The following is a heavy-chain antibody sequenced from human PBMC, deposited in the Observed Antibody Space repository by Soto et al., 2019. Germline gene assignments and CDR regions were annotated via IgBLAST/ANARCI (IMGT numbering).Heavy chain of an antibody. J-gene: IGHJ5*02. CDR1: GFSLSNARMG. D-gene: IGHD6-13*01. Sequence: QVTLKESGPVLVKPTETLTLTCTVSGFSLSNARMGVSWIRQPPGKALEWLAHIFSNDEKSYSTSLKSRLTIPEDPSKRQVVLTMTNMDPVVTATDYHARNRAAAGTWFAPRGQGTLVTVSS. CDR3: ARNRAAAGTWFAP. CDR2: IFSNDEK. V-gene: IGHV2-26*01.